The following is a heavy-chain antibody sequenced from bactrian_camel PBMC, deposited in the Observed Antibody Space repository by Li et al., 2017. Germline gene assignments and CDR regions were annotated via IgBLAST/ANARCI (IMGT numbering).Heavy chain of an antibody. CDR2: IAYDGWVS. CDR1: GFQFSDYP. J-gene: IGHJ4*01. Sequence: DVQLVESGGGLAQPGGSLRLSCAASGFQFSDYPMSWVRQAPGKGLEWIAQIAYDGWVSRYNDPAKGRFTISRDNAKNTLFLQMNSLKTEDGAIYYCTTTNSYVDNYWGQGTQVTVS. D-gene: IGHD6*01. CDR3: TTTNSYVDNY. V-gene: IGHV3S42*01.